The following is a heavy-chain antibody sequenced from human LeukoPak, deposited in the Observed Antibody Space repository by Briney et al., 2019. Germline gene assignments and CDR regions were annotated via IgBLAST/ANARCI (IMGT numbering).Heavy chain of an antibody. Sequence: SETLSLTCTVSGGPISSYYWSWIRQPAGKGLEWIGRIYTSGSTNYNPSLKSRVTMSVDTSKNQFSLKLSSVTAADTAVYYCARDPCSSTSCPESAYYYYGMDVWGQGTTVTVSS. V-gene: IGHV4-4*07. CDR2: IYTSGST. CDR3: ARDPCSSTSCPESAYYYYGMDV. CDR1: GGPISSYY. D-gene: IGHD2-2*01. J-gene: IGHJ6*02.